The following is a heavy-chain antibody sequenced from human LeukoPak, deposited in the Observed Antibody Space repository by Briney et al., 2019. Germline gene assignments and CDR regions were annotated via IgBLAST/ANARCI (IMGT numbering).Heavy chain of an antibody. CDR1: GFTFSSYA. J-gene: IGHJ6*02. D-gene: IGHD3-22*01. Sequence: GGSLRLSCAASGFTFSSYAVHWVRQAPGKGLEWVAVISYDGSNKYYADSVKGRFTISRDNSKNTLYLQMNSLRAEDTAVYYCARYYYDSSGYSQDGMDVWGQGTTVTVSS. CDR3: ARYYYDSSGYSQDGMDV. CDR2: ISYDGSNK. V-gene: IGHV3-30-3*01.